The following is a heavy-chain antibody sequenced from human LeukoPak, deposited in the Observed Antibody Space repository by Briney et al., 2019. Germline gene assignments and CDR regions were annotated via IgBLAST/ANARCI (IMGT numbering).Heavy chain of an antibody. CDR3: TTDPRDNIVVVVAAGYGMDV. V-gene: IGHV3-15*01. CDR2: IKSKTDGGTT. CDR1: GFTFSNAW. D-gene: IGHD2-15*01. Sequence: GGSLRLSCAASGFTFSNAWMSWVRQAPGKGLEWVGRIKSKTDGGTTDYAAPVKGRFTISRDDSKNTLYLQMNSLKTEDTAVYYCTTDPRDNIVVVVAAGYGMDVWGQGTTVTVSS. J-gene: IGHJ6*02.